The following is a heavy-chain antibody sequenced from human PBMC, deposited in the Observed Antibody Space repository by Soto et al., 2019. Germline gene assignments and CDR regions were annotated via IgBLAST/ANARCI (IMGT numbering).Heavy chain of an antibody. J-gene: IGHJ3*02. V-gene: IGHV1-18*01. CDR2: ISAYNGNT. CDR1: GYTFTSYG. D-gene: IGHD3-16*01. CDR3: ARVYLGPVWAMGAFDI. Sequence: VASVKVSCKASGYTFTSYGISWVRQAPGQGLEWMGWISAYNGNTNYAQKLQGRVTMTTDTSTSTAYMELRSLRSDDTAVYYCARVYLGPVWAMGAFDIWGRGTMVTVSS.